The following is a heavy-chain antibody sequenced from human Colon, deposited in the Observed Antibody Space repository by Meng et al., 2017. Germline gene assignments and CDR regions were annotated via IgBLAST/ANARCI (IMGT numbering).Heavy chain of an antibody. V-gene: IGHV4-61*08. J-gene: IGHJ4*02. Sequence: VQRQASGPGLRRPSEALALICSVSGGSVSSAGYQWSWIRQPPGKGLEWIGYASTNYNPSLKSRVTISVDTSKNQFSLRLTSVTAADTAVYYCARDHMGSLDYWGQGILVTVSS. CDR3: ARDHMGSLDY. CDR2: AST. CDR1: GGSVSSAGYQ. D-gene: IGHD1-26*01.